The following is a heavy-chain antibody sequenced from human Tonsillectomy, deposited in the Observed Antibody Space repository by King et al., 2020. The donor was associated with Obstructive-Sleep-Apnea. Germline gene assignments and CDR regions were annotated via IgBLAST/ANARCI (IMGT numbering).Heavy chain of an antibody. J-gene: IGHJ4*02. CDR1: GFTFDDYA. Sequence: VQLVESGGGLVQPGRSLRLSCAASGFTFDDYAMHWVRQAPGKGLEWVSGINWNSGRIGYADSVKGRFTISRDNAKNSLFLQMNSLRTEDTALYDCAKDLSSGWYGPVDYWGQGTLVTVSS. D-gene: IGHD6-19*01. CDR2: INWNSGRI. V-gene: IGHV3-9*01. CDR3: AKDLSSGWYGPVDY.